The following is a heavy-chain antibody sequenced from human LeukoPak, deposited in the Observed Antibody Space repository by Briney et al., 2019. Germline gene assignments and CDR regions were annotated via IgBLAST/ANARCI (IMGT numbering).Heavy chain of an antibody. Sequence: PGGSLRLSCAASGFTFSSYSMNRVRQAPGKGLEWVSSISSSSSYIYYADSVKGRFTISRDNAKNSLYLQMNSLRAEDTAVYYCARSLAVAGKNWFDPWGQGTLVTVSS. V-gene: IGHV3-21*01. D-gene: IGHD6-19*01. CDR3: ARSLAVAGKNWFDP. J-gene: IGHJ5*02. CDR2: ISSSSSYI. CDR1: GFTFSSYS.